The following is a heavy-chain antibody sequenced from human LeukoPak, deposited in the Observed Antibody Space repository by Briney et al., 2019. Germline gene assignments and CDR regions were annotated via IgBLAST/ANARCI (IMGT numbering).Heavy chain of an antibody. CDR3: ASLVNYFDY. V-gene: IGHV4-34*01. J-gene: IGHJ4*02. D-gene: IGHD4-23*01. Sequence: PSETLSLTCAVYGGSFSGYYWSWIRQPPGKGLEWIGEINHSGSTNYNPSLKSRVTISVDTSKNQFSLKLSSVTAADTAVYYCASLVNYFDYWGQGTLVTVS. CDR1: GGSFSGYY. CDR2: INHSGST.